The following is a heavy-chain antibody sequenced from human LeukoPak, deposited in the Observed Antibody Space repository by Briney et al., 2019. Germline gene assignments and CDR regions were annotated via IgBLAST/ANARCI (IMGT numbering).Heavy chain of an antibody. V-gene: IGHV1-18*01. Sequence: ASVKVSCKASGYTFTSYGISWVRQAPGQGLEWMGWISAYNGNTNYAQKLQGRVTMTTDTSTSTAYMELRSLRSDDTAVYYCARERGEWELLHDAFDTWGQGTMVTVSS. CDR2: ISAYNGNT. J-gene: IGHJ3*02. CDR3: ARERGEWELLHDAFDT. D-gene: IGHD1-26*01. CDR1: GYTFTSYG.